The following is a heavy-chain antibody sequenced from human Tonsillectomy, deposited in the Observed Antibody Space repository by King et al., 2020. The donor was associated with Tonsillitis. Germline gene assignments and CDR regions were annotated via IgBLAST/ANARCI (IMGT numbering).Heavy chain of an antibody. CDR2: MSYGGSA. CDR3: ARDLLRFCSGGNCCSGRWFDP. D-gene: IGHD2-15*01. Sequence: LQLQESGPGLVKPSETLSLTCAVSGGSISSTNYYWGWIRQPPGKGLEWIGSMSYGGSANYSPSLKSRVTISGDTSRNQFSLKLTSVTAADTAVYYCARDLLRFCSGGNCCSGRWFDPWGQGTLVTVSS. CDR1: GGSISSTNYY. V-gene: IGHV4-39*07. J-gene: IGHJ5*02.